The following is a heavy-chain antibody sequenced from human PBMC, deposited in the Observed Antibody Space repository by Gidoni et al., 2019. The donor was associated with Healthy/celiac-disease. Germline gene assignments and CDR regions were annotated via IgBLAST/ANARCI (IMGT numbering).Heavy chain of an antibody. D-gene: IGHD1-26*01. CDR2: INPNSGGT. CDR3: ARDSTYSGSYYTNYGMDV. Sequence: QVQLVQSGAEVKKPEASVKVSCKASGYTFPGYYMHWVRQAPGQGLEWMGWINPNSGGTNYAQKFQGRVTMTRDTSISTAYMELSRLRSDDTAVYYCARDSTYSGSYYTNYGMDVWGQGTTVTVSS. V-gene: IGHV1-2*02. CDR1: GYTFPGYY. J-gene: IGHJ6*02.